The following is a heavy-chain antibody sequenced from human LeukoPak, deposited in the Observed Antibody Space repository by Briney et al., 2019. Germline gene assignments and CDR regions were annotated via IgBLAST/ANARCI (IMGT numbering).Heavy chain of an antibody. CDR1: GDSVSRSSYY. D-gene: IGHD3-22*01. J-gene: IGHJ4*02. CDR3: ARYYDSTVSFDY. Sequence: SETLSLTCTVSGDSVSRSSYYWTWIRQPPGKGLEWIGYIYYIGSTNYNPSLRSRLTMSVDTSKNRFSLRLSSVIAADTAVYYCARYYDSTVSFDYWGQGTLVT. CDR2: IYYIGST. V-gene: IGHV4-61*01.